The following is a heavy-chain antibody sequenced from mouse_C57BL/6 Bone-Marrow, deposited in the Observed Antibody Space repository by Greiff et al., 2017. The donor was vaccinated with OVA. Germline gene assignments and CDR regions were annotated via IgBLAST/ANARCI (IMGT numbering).Heavy chain of an antibody. D-gene: IGHD1-1*01. CDR1: GYAFSSYW. J-gene: IGHJ2*01. CDR2: IYPGDGDT. Sequence: QVQLQQSGAELVKPGASVKISCKASGYAFSSYWMNWVKQRPGKGLEWIGQIYPGDGDTNYNGKFKGKATLTADKSSSTAYMQLSSLTSEDSAVYFCARTFLLRYSDYFGYWGQGTTLTVSS. CDR3: ARTFLLRYSDYFGY. V-gene: IGHV1-80*01.